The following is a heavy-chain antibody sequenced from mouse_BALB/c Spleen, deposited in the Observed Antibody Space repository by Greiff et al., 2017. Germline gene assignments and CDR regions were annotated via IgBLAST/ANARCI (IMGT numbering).Heavy chain of an antibody. Sequence: QVHVKQSGPELVKPGASVKISCKASGYAFSSSWMNWVKQRPGQGLEWIGRIYPGDGDTNYNGKFKGKATLTADKSSSTAYMQLSSLTSVDSAVYFCARYHYYGSSYLYFDYWGQGTTLTVSS. CDR2: IYPGDGDT. J-gene: IGHJ2*01. CDR3: ARYHYYGSSYLYFDY. V-gene: IGHV1-82*01. D-gene: IGHD1-1*01. CDR1: GYAFSSSW.